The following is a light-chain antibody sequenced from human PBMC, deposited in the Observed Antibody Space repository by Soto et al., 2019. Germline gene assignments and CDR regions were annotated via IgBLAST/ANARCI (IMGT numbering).Light chain of an antibody. Sequence: DIQMTQSPSSLSASVWYRVTITCRASQSISGYLNWYQQKSGQAPKLLMYAASTLQSGVPSRFSGSGSGTDFTLTISSLQPEDSATYYCQQSDSMPWTFGQGTKVDIK. V-gene: IGKV1-39*01. CDR3: QQSDSMPWT. CDR2: AAS. CDR1: QSISGY. J-gene: IGKJ1*01.